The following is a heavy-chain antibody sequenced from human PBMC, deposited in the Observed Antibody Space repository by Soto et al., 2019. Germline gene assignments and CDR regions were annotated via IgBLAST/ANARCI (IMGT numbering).Heavy chain of an antibody. CDR1: GFTFSSYS. CDR2: ISSSSSYI. D-gene: IGHD2-15*01. Sequence: GESLKISCAASGFTFSSYSMNWVRQAPGKGLEWVSSISSSSSYIYYADSVKGRFTISRDNAKNSLYLQMNSLRAEDTAVYYCARDCSGGSCYQSLDYWGQGTLVTVSS. CDR3: ARDCSGGSCYQSLDY. J-gene: IGHJ4*02. V-gene: IGHV3-21*01.